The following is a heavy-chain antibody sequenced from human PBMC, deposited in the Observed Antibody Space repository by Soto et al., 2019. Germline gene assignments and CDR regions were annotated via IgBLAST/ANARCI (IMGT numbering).Heavy chain of an antibody. CDR2: IVVGSGNT. V-gene: IGHV1-58*02. J-gene: IGHJ5*02. Sequence: ASVKVSCKASGFTFTSSAMQLVRQARGQRPEWIGWIVVGSGNTNYAQKFQERVTITRDMSTSTAYMELSSLRSEDTAVYYCAAAAAAGTGWFDPWGQGTLVTVSS. CDR1: GFTFTSSA. CDR3: AAAAAAGTGWFDP. D-gene: IGHD6-13*01.